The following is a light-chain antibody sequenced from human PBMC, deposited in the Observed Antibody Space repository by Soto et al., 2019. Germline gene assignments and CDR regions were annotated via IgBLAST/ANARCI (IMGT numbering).Light chain of an antibody. J-gene: IGKJ1*01. V-gene: IGKV1-5*01. CDR1: QSISSW. CDR2: DAS. Sequence: DIQMIQYPSTQSPPVGKRVTIHFWASQSISSWLAWYQQKPGKAPKLLIYDASSLESGVPSRFSGSGSGTEFTLTISSLQPDDFATYYCQQYNSYSAFGQGTKVDIK. CDR3: QQYNSYSA.